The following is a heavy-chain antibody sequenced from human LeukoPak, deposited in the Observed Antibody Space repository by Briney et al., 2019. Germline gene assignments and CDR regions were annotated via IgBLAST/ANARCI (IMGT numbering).Heavy chain of an antibody. CDR2: IKSKTDGGTT. CDR1: GFTFSNAW. CDR3: TTAGGYSSSWYEDDY. V-gene: IGHV3-15*01. D-gene: IGHD6-13*01. Sequence: GGSLRLSCAASGFTFSNAWMSWVRQAPGKGLEWVGRIKSKTDGGTTDYAAPVKGRFTISRDDSKNTLYLQMNSLKTEDTAEYYCTTAGGYSSSWYEDDYWGQGTLVTVSS. J-gene: IGHJ4*02.